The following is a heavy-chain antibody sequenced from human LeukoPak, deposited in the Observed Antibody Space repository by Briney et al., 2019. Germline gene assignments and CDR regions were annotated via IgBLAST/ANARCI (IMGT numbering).Heavy chain of an antibody. D-gene: IGHD3-10*01. J-gene: IGHJ4*02. CDR2: ISTTGST. Sequence: TSETLSLTCTVSGGSINNGSHYWSWIRQPAGKGLEWIGHISTTGSTKYNSSLKSRVTISVDTSKNQFSLKLTSVTAADTAVYFCATQGITMVRGVKPDLYYFDHWGQGNLVTASS. V-gene: IGHV4-61*09. CDR1: GGSINNGSHY. CDR3: ATQGITMVRGVKPDLYYFDH.